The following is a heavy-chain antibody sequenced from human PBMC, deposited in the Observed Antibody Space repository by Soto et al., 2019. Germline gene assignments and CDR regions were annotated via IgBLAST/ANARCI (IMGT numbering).Heavy chain of an antibody. J-gene: IGHJ6*02. Sequence: SETLSLTCAVYGVSFSGYYWSWIRPPPGKGLEWIGEINHSGSTNNNPPLKSRVTISVDTSKNQFSLKLSSVTAADTAVYYCARVGYSSSNHAMDVWGQGTTVTVSS. CDR3: ARVGYSSSNHAMDV. CDR1: GVSFSGYY. D-gene: IGHD6-13*01. CDR2: INHSGST. V-gene: IGHV4-34*01.